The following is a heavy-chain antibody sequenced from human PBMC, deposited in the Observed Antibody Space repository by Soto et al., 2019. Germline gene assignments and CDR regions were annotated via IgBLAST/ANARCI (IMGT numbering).Heavy chain of an antibody. V-gene: IGHV3-23*01. D-gene: IGHD3-22*01. CDR1: GFTFSNHA. Sequence: EVQLLESGGALVQPGGSLRLSCAASGFTFSNHAMSWVRQAPGKGLEWVSAIGGSDGSTYYADSVKGRFTISRDNSKNTLFLEMNSLRAEDTAVYYCAKRDSSDYYPYYFDYWGQGTLVTVSS. J-gene: IGHJ4*02. CDR2: IGGSDGST. CDR3: AKRDSSDYYPYYFDY.